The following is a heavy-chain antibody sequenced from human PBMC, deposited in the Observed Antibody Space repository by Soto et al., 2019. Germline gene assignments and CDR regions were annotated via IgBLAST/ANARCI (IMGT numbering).Heavy chain of an antibody. Sequence: GASVKVSCKVSGYTLTELSMHWVRQAPGKGLEWMGGFDPEDGETIYAQKFQGRVTMTEDTSTDTAYMELSSLRSGDTAVYYCATYLAGYSSGFFDYWDQGTLVTVSS. CDR2: FDPEDGET. V-gene: IGHV1-24*01. J-gene: IGHJ4*02. CDR1: GYTLTELS. D-gene: IGHD6-19*01. CDR3: ATYLAGYSSGFFDY.